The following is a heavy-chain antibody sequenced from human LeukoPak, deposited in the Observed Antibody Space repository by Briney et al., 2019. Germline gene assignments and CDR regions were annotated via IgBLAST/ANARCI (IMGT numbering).Heavy chain of an antibody. Sequence: GGSLRLSCPAAGFTFSSHAMSWVRQAPGKGLGWVSAISGSGGSTYYADSVKGRFTISSDNSKNTLYLQMNSLRAEDTAVYFRAKDGIRYFDWFPPDYWGQGTLVTVSS. CDR2: ISGSGGST. J-gene: IGHJ4*02. CDR3: AKDGIRYFDWFPPDY. D-gene: IGHD3-9*01. CDR1: GFTFSSHA. V-gene: IGHV3-23*01.